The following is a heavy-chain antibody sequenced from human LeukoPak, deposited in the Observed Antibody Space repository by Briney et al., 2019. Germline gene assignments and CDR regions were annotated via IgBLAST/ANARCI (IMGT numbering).Heavy chain of an antibody. CDR1: GGSISSSSYY. CDR3: ARSVYGSGSYLV. Sequence: SETLSLTCTVSGGSISSSSYYWGWIRQPPGKGLEWIGSIYYSGSTYYNPSLKGRVTISVDTSKNQFSLKLSSVTAADTAVYYCARSVYGSGSYLVWGQGTLVTVSS. J-gene: IGHJ4*02. V-gene: IGHV4-39*01. D-gene: IGHD3-10*01. CDR2: IYYSGST.